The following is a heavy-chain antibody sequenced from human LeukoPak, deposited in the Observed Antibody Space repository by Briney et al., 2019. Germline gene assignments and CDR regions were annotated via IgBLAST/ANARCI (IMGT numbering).Heavy chain of an antibody. Sequence: GGSLRLSCAASGFTFSTYTMNWVRQAPGKGLEWVSSITSSSSYIYYADSVKGRFTISRDNAKNSLYLQMNSLRAEDTAVYYCAKDRAMVITLYAFDIWGQGTMVTVSS. CDR1: GFTFSTYT. V-gene: IGHV3-21*01. J-gene: IGHJ3*02. D-gene: IGHD3-22*01. CDR3: AKDRAMVITLYAFDI. CDR2: ITSSSSYI.